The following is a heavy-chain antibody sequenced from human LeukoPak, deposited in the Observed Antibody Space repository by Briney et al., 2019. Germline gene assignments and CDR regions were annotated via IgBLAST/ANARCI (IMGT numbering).Heavy chain of an antibody. V-gene: IGHV1-46*01. CDR3: ARELSMEDPFTPKNHDSSFGDAFDI. CDR1: GYIFTTYF. D-gene: IGHD3-22*01. Sequence: ASVKVSCKASGYIFTTYFIHWVRQAPGQGLEWMGIINPSGGSTSYAQKFQGRVTMTRDMSTSTVFMGLFSLRSEDTAVYYCARELSMEDPFTPKNHDSSFGDAFDIWGQGTKVTVSS. CDR2: INPSGGST. J-gene: IGHJ3*02.